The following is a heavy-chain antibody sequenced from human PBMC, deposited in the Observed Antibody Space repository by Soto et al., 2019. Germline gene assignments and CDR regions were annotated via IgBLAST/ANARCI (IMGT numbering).Heavy chain of an antibody. V-gene: IGHV3-30*18. CDR2: ISYDGSNK. J-gene: IGHJ6*03. Sequence: PGGALRLSCAASGLNFRSYGMHWVRQAPGKGLEWVAVISYDGSNKYYADSVKGRFTISRDNSKNTLYLQMNSLRAEDTAVYYCAKDTQVAQWLVGYPSHYYMDVWAKGNKVTVSS. CDR3: AKDTQVAQWLVGYPSHYYMDV. CDR1: GLNFRSYG. D-gene: IGHD6-19*01.